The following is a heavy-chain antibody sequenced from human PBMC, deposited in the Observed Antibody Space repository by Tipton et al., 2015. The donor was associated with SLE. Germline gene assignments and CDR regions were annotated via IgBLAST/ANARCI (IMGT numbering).Heavy chain of an antibody. CDR3: ARLGTMIVVTTWYFDL. V-gene: IGHV3-15*01. D-gene: IGHD3-22*01. J-gene: IGHJ2*01. CDR1: GFTFSNAW. CDR2: IKSKTDGGTT. Sequence: SLRLSCAASGFTFSNAWMSWVRQAPGKGLEWVGRIKSKTDGGTTDYAAPVKGRFTISRDNAKNSLYLQMNSLRAEDTAVYYCARLGTMIVVTTWYFDLWGRGTLVTVSS.